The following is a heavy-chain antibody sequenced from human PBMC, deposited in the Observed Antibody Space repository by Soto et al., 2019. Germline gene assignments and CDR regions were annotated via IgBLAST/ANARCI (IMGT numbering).Heavy chain of an antibody. D-gene: IGHD3-9*01. Sequence: PSETLSITCTVSGGSTRNYFWSWIRQPPGKGLEWIGCIYYSGTTNYNSSLKSRVTISLDTSKNQFSLRLRSVTAADTAVYYCARYVNPYDTAVWFDPWGQGTLVTVSS. J-gene: IGHJ5*02. CDR1: GGSTRNYF. CDR2: IYYSGTT. V-gene: IGHV4-59*01. CDR3: ARYVNPYDTAVWFDP.